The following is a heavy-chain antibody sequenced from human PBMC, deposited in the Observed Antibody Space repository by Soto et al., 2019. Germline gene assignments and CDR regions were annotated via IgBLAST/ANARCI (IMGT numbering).Heavy chain of an antibody. CDR3: ARDRSWNYALDY. J-gene: IGHJ4*02. CDR1: GGSISSYY. CDR2: IYYSGST. V-gene: IGHV4-59*01. Sequence: QVQLQESGPGLVKPSETLSLTCTVSGGSISSYYWSWIRQPPGKGLEWIGYIYYSGSTNYNPSLKSRVTISVDTSKNQFSLKLSSVTAADTAVYYCARDRSWNYALDYWGQGTLVTVSS. D-gene: IGHD1-7*01.